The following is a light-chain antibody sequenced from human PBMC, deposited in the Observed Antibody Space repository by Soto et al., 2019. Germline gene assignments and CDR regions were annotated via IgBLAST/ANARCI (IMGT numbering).Light chain of an antibody. CDR1: QTISSW. V-gene: IGKV1-5*03. CDR2: KAS. Sequence: DIQVTQSPSTLSGSVGDGVTIACVSSQTISSWLAWYQQKPGKAPKLLIYKASTLKSGVPSRFSGSGSGTEFTLTISSLQSEDFAVYYCQQYNKWPQWTFGQGTKVDIK. J-gene: IGKJ1*01. CDR3: QQYNKWPQWT.